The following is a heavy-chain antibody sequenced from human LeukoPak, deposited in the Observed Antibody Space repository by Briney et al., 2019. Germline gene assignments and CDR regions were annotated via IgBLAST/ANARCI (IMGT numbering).Heavy chain of an antibody. CDR3: ARMVGLLKLVGGGSYRRENVFDI. CDR2: IKQDGSEK. V-gene: IGHV3-7*01. CDR1: GFIFSSYW. Sequence: GGSLRLSCAASGFIFSSYWMSWVRQAPGKGLEWVANIKQDGSEKYYVDSVKGRFTISRDNAKNSLYLQMNSLRAEDTAVYYCARMVGLLKLVGGGSYRRENVFDIWGQGIMVTVSS. J-gene: IGHJ3*02. D-gene: IGHD3-16*02.